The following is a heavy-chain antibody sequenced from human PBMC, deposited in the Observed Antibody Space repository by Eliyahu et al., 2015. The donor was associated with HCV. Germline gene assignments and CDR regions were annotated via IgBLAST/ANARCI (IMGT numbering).Heavy chain of an antibody. CDR1: GGSITTYY. CDR3: AGGGGGIAVAGTGGWFDP. D-gene: IGHD6-19*01. V-gene: IGHV4-59*01. Sequence: GPGLVKPSETLSLTCTVSGGSITTYYWSWIRQPPGKGLEWIGYIHYSGSTNYNPSLKSRVTISVDTSKNQFSLNLTSVTAADTAVYYCAGGGGGIAVAGTGGWFDPWGQGTLVTVSS. J-gene: IGHJ5*02. CDR2: IHYSGST.